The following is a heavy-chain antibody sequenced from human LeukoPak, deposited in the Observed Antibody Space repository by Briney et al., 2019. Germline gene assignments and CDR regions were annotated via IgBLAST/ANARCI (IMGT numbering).Heavy chain of an antibody. CDR1: GGSMSPYH. Sequence: SEALSLTCTVSGGSMSPYHWGWIRQPPGKGLEWTGYIYYSGSTNYNPSLNSRVTISVDTSKNQFSLKLSSVTAADTAVYYCARSEYDSSGYHPYDYWGQGTLVTVSS. CDR2: IYYSGST. V-gene: IGHV4-59*08. D-gene: IGHD3-22*01. J-gene: IGHJ4*02. CDR3: ARSEYDSSGYHPYDY.